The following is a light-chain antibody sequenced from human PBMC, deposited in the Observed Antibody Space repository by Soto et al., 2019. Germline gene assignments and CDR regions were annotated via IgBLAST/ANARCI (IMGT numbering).Light chain of an antibody. V-gene: IGKV3-20*01. CDR2: GAS. J-gene: IGKJ3*01. CDR1: QSVSISY. Sequence: EIVLTQSPGTLSLSPGERATLSCRASQSVSISYLAWYQQKPGQAPRLLIYGASSRATGIPDRFSGSGSRKYFTLTIRRLEPEDFAVYYCQQYVSSPLTFGPGTKVDIK. CDR3: QQYVSSPLT.